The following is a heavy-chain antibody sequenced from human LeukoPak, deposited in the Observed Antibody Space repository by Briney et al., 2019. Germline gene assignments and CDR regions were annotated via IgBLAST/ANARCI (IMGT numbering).Heavy chain of an antibody. D-gene: IGHD5-18*01. J-gene: IGHJ4*02. CDR1: GYTFTSYG. V-gene: IGHV1-18*01. CDR2: ISAYNGNT. CDR3: ARGPRGYSYGLSYFDY. Sequence: ASVKVSCKASGYTFTSYGISWVRQAPGQGLEWMGWISAYNGNTNYAQKLQGRVTMTTDTSTSTAYMELRSLRSDDTAVYYCARGPRGYSYGLSYFDYWGQGTLVTVSS.